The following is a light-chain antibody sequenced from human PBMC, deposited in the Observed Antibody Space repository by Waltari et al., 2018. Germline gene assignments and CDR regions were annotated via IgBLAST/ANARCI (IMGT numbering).Light chain of an antibody. CDR3: QSHDSRLNDYVV. Sequence: HSVLTQPPSVSGAPGQRVTISCTGTTSNIGAGYDVHWYQQVPGTAPKLIIYGNRNRPPGVPDRFSGAKSRTSASLAITGLQADDEADYYCQSHDSRLNDYVVFGGGTKVTVL. CDR2: GNR. CDR1: TSNIGAGYD. J-gene: IGLJ2*01. V-gene: IGLV1-40*01.